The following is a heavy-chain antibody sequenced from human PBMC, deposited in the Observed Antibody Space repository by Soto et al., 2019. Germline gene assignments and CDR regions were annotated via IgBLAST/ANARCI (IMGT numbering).Heavy chain of an antibody. Sequence: GGSLRLSGAVSGLTVPRTQMSWVRQAPGKGLQWVSVIYSGGSTYYANAVKGRFTISRDISENTVYLELDKLTVDDTAVYYCARAREPEYSSSIFFGYWGRGNLVPVSS. CDR2: IYSGGST. D-gene: IGHD6-6*01. CDR1: GLTVPRTQ. V-gene: IGHV3-53*01. J-gene: IGHJ4*02. CDR3: ARAREPEYSSSIFFGY.